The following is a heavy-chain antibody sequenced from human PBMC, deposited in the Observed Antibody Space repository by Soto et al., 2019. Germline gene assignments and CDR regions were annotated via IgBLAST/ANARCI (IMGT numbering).Heavy chain of an antibody. Sequence: GSLWRTCVASGCTLIIKTMTWVRQAPGKGLEWVSLISANDVGTYYAESVKTRFTISTDQSRNTVYLQMDSLRADDTAIYYCAKAKNDYNCDNRPPIDDWGQGTLVTVSS. CDR3: AKAKNDYNCDNRPPIDD. J-gene: IGHJ4*02. CDR2: ISANDVGT. V-gene: IGHV3-23*01. CDR1: GCTLIIKT. D-gene: IGHD1-20*01.